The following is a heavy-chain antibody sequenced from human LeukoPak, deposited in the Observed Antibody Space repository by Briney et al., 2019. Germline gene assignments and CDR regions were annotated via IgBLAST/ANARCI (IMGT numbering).Heavy chain of an antibody. CDR1: GYTFTSYG. V-gene: IGHV1-18*01. CDR3: ARIHNLGYCSSTSCRHNWFDP. CDR2: ISAYHGNT. J-gene: IGHJ5*02. Sequence: RASVNVSCKASGYTFTSYGISWVRQAPGQGLEWMGWISAYHGNTNYAQKLQGRVTMTTDTSTSTAYMELRGVRSDDTAVYYCARIHNLGYCSSTSCRHNWFDPWGQGTLVTVSS. D-gene: IGHD2-2*01.